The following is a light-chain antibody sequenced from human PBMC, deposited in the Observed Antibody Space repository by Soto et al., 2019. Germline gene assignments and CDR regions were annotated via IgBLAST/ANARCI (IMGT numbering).Light chain of an antibody. J-gene: IGKJ1*01. CDR2: GTS. CDR1: QSVRDN. Sequence: EIVMTQSPAALSVSPGERATLSCRASQSVRDNLAWYQQKPGQAPRLLIFGTSTRATGIPARFSDSGSGTEFTLSISSLQSEDFAVYYCQQYKNWPPWTFGQGTKVDIK. V-gene: IGKV3-15*01. CDR3: QQYKNWPPWT.